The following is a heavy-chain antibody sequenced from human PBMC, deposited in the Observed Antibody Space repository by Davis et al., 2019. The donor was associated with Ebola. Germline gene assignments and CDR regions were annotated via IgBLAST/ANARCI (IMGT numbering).Heavy chain of an antibody. Sequence: PSETLSLTCTVSGGSISSYYWSWIRQPPGKGLEWIGYIYYSGSTNYNPSLKSRVTISVDTSKNQFSLKLSSVTAADTAVYYCARWDRFDGYFDYWGQGTLVTVSS. V-gene: IGHV4-59*12. J-gene: IGHJ4*02. D-gene: IGHD3-10*01. CDR2: IYYSGST. CDR1: GGSISSYY. CDR3: ARWDRFDGYFDY.